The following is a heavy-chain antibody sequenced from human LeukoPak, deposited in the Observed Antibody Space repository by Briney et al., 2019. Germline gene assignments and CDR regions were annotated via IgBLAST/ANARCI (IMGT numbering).Heavy chain of an antibody. CDR2: MNPNSGKT. Sequence: ASVKVSCKASGCTFSSYAINWVRQATGQGLEWMGRMNPNSGKTDYAQKFQGRVTITTNDSTSTAYMELSSLRSEDTAVYDCSRITKKNLYYFDYWGQGTLVTVSS. CDR1: GCTFSSYA. V-gene: IGHV1-8*03. D-gene: IGHD1-20*01. CDR3: SRITKKNLYYFDY. J-gene: IGHJ4*02.